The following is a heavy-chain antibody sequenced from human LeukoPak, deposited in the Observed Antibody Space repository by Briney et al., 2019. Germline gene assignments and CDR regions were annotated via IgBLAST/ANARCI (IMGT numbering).Heavy chain of an antibody. Sequence: SQTLSLTCTVSGGSISSGDYYWSWIRQPPGKGLEWIGYIYYSGSTYYNPSLKSRVTISVDTSKNQFSLKLSSVTAADTAVYYCARVAEWELRFDYWGQGTLVTVSS. CDR1: GGSISSGDYY. CDR3: ARVAEWELRFDY. V-gene: IGHV4-30-4*08. J-gene: IGHJ4*02. CDR2: IYYSGST. D-gene: IGHD1-26*01.